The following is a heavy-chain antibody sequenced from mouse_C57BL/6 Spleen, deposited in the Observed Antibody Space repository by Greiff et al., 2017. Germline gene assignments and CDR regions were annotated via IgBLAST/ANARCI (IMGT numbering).Heavy chain of an antibody. V-gene: IGHV1-69*01. CDR3: ARGGTTVVARYFDY. J-gene: IGHJ2*01. D-gene: IGHD1-1*01. CDR1: GYTFTSYW. Sequence: QVQLQQPGAELVMPGASVKLSCKASGYTFTSYWMHWVKQRPGQGLEWIGEIDPSDSYTNYNQKFKGKSTLTVDKSSSKAYMQLSSLTSEDSAVYYCARGGTTVVARYFDYWGQGTTLTVSS. CDR2: IDPSDSYT.